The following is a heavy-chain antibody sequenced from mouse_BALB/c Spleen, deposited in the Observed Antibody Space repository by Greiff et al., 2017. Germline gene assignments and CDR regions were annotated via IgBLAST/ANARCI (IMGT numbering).Heavy chain of an antibody. Sequence: VQLQQSGAELAKPGASVKMSCKASGYTFTSYWMHWVKQRPGQGLEWIGYINPSTGYTEYNQKFKDKATLTADKSSSTAYMQLSSLTSEDSAVYYCASYYGSSYPAWFAYWGQGTLVTVSA. D-gene: IGHD1-1*01. CDR3: ASYYGSSYPAWFAY. V-gene: IGHV1-7*01. CDR1: GYTFTSYW. J-gene: IGHJ3*01. CDR2: INPSTGYT.